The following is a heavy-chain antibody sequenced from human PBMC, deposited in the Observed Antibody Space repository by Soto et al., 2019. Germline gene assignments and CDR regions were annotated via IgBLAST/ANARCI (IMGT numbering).Heavy chain of an antibody. J-gene: IGHJ4*02. CDR3: AKSPHDILIGSAFDY. V-gene: IGHV3-9*01. Sequence: EVQLSESGGGLVQPGGSLRLSCAASGFTFDDYAMHWVRQGPGKGLEWVSGISWNSGGIGYADSVKGRFTISRDNAKNSLYLQMDRLRPEDTAFYYCAKSPHDILIGSAFDYWGQGTLVTVSS. CDR2: ISWNSGGI. D-gene: IGHD3-9*01. CDR1: GFTFDDYA.